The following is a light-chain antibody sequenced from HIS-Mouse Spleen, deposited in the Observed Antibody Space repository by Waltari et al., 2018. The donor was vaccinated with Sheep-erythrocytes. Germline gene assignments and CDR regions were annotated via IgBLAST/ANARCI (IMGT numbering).Light chain of an antibody. Sequence: QSALTQTRSVVGAPGQAVLIACPGTISDVGRYNYVPWFQQHPGKAPKLMIYDVSKRPSGVPDRFSGSKSGNTASLTISGLQAEDEADYYCCSYAGSYNHVFATGTKVTVL. CDR3: CSYAGSYNHV. CDR1: ISDVGRYNY. J-gene: IGLJ1*01. CDR2: DVS. V-gene: IGLV2-11*01.